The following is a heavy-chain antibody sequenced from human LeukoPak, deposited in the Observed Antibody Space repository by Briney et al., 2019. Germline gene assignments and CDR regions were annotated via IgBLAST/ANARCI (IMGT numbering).Heavy chain of an antibody. CDR3: ACARTGGAYLDY. CDR2: ISSSGTTI. CDR1: GFTVSSFA. Sequence: GGSLRLSCAASGFTVSSFAMSWVRQAPGEGLEWVSYISSSGTTIYYADSVKGRFTISRDNAKNSLYLQMNSLRDEDTAVYYCACARTGGAYLDYWGQGTLVTVSS. J-gene: IGHJ4*02. V-gene: IGHV3-48*02. D-gene: IGHD1-1*01.